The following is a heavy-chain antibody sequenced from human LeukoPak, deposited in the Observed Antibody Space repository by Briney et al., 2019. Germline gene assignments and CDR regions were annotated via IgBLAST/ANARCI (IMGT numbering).Heavy chain of an antibody. V-gene: IGHV3-53*01. Sequence: GGSLRLSCAASGFTFSSYWMSWVRQAPGKGLEWVSVIYSGGSTYYADSVKSRFTISRDNSKNTLYLQMNSLRAEDTAVYYCARGPESYYFDYWGQGTLVTVSS. CDR1: GFTFSSYW. CDR3: ARGPESYYFDY. CDR2: IYSGGST. J-gene: IGHJ4*02. D-gene: IGHD3-16*02.